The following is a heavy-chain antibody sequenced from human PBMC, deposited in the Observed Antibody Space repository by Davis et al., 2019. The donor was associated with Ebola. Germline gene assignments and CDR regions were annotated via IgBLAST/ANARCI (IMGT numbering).Heavy chain of an antibody. Sequence: GGSLRLSCAASGFTFSSYSMNWVRQAPGKGLEWVSSISSSSSYIYYADSVKGRFTISRDNAKNSLYLQMNSLRAEDTAVYYCARDMNYYGSGSYYYNFDYWGQGTLVTVSS. D-gene: IGHD3-10*01. V-gene: IGHV3-21*01. CDR1: GFTFSSYS. J-gene: IGHJ4*02. CDR2: ISSSSSYI. CDR3: ARDMNYYGSGSYYYNFDY.